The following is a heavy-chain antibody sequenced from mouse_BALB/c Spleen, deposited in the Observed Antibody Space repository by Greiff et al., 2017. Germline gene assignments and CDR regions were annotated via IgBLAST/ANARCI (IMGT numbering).Heavy chain of an antibody. CDR3: ARDKGYYEAMDY. CDR1: GFTFTDYY. Sequence: EVQLVESGGGLVQPGGSLRLSCATSGFTFTDYYMRWVRQPPGKALEWLGFIRNKANGYTTEYSASVKGRFTISRDNSQSILYLQMNTLRAEDSATYYCARDKGYYEAMDYWGQGTSVTVSS. D-gene: IGHD2-3*01. J-gene: IGHJ4*01. V-gene: IGHV7-3*02. CDR2: IRNKANGYTT.